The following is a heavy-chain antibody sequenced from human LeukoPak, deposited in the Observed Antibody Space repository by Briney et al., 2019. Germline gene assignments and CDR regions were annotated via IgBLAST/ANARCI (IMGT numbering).Heavy chain of an antibody. V-gene: IGHV4-61*08. J-gene: IGHJ3*02. Sequence: PSETLSLTCTVSGGSVDTIDYYWSWIRQPPGKGLEWIGYMYHTGSSIYSPSLKSRLTISVDTSKNQFTLNLSSMTAADTAVYYCAGDQGGSAHRHAFDIWGQGTLVTVS. CDR3: AGDQGGSAHRHAFDI. CDR2: MYHTGSS. CDR1: GGSVDTIDYY. D-gene: IGHD1-26*01.